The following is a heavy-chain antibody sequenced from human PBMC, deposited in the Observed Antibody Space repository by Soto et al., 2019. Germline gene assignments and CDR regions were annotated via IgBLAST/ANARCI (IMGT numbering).Heavy chain of an antibody. CDR1: GFTFSGHW. CDR2: ISSDGSSA. Sequence: EVQLVESGGGLVQPGGSLRLSCAASGFTFSGHWMHWVRQAPGKGLVWVSRISSDGSSADYADSVKGRFTISRDNTKNTLYLQINSLRAEDTALYYCARVLYCSGGGCYSNFDYWGQGTPVTVSS. CDR3: ARVLYCSGGGCYSNFDY. J-gene: IGHJ4*02. D-gene: IGHD2-15*01. V-gene: IGHV3-74*01.